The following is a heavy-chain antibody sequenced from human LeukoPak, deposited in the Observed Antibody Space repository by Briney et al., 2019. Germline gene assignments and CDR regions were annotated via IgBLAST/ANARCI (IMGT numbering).Heavy chain of an antibody. CDR2: IKSKTDGGTT. J-gene: IGHJ5*02. Sequence: PGGSLRLSCAASGFTFSNAWMSWVRQAPGKGLEWVGRIKSKTDGGTTDYAAPVKGRFTISRDDSKNTLYLQMNSLRTEDTAVYYCAKDRERAVGWFDPWGQGTLVTVSS. CDR3: AKDRERAVGWFDP. V-gene: IGHV3-15*01. CDR1: GFTFSNAW. D-gene: IGHD4-23*01.